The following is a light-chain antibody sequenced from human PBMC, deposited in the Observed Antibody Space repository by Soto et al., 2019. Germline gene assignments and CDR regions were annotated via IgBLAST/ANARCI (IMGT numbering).Light chain of an antibody. J-gene: IGKJ1*01. CDR3: QQRSNWPPTWT. Sequence: EIAMTQSPATLSVSPGERATFSCWASQSVSSNLAWYQQKPGQAPRLLIYDASTRATGIPARFSGSGSGTDFTLTISSLEPEDFAVYYCQQRSNWPPTWTFGQGTKVDIK. CDR2: DAS. V-gene: IGKV3-11*01. CDR1: QSVSSN.